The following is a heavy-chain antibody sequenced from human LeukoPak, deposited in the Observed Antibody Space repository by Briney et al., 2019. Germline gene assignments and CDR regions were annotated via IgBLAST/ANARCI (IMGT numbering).Heavy chain of an antibody. CDR2: IDPSDSYT. J-gene: IGHJ1*01. D-gene: IGHD3-22*01. Sequence: GESLKISCKGSGYSFTSYWISWVRQMPGKGLEWMGRIDPSDSYTNYSPSFQGHVTISADKSISTAYLQWSSLKAADTAMYYCARHYYYDSSGYQHWGQGTLVTVSS. V-gene: IGHV5-10-1*01. CDR1: GYSFTSYW. CDR3: ARHYYYDSSGYQH.